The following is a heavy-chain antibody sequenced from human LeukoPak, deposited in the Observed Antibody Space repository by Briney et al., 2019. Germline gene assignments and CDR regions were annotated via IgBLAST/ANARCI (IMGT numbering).Heavy chain of an antibody. CDR2: INPNNGGT. D-gene: IGHD3-3*01. V-gene: IGHV1-2*06. Sequence: GASVKVSCKAFGYTFTSYYMHWVRQAPGQGLEWMGRINPNNGGTNYAQKFQGRVTMTRDTSITTAYMELSSLRSDDTAVYYCARDGDFWSGYYCDYWGQGTQVTVSS. CDR1: GYTFTSYY. J-gene: IGHJ4*02. CDR3: ARDGDFWSGYYCDY.